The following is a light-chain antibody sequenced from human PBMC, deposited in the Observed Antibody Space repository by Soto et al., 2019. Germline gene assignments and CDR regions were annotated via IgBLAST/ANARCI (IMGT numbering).Light chain of an antibody. V-gene: IGKV3-15*01. CDR3: RQYNTWLWT. Sequence: EVVMTQSPATLSVSPGERVTLSCRASQSINAHLAWYQQKPGQAPRLLIHGASTRATGIPARFSGSGFGTEFIXXIXSXXSEDFAVYYCRQYNTWLWTVGQGTKVEIQ. CDR2: GAS. CDR1: QSINAH. J-gene: IGKJ1*01.